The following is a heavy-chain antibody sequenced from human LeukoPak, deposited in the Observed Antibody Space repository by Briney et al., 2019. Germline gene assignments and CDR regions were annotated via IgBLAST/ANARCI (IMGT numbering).Heavy chain of an antibody. CDR1: GITLSNYG. V-gene: IGHV3-23*01. CDR2: ISDTGGRA. J-gene: IGHJ4*02. D-gene: IGHD3-22*01. CDR3: AKRGVVIRVILVGFHKEAYYFDS. Sequence: GGSLRLSCAVSGITLSNYGMTWVRQAPGKGLEWVAGISDTGGRANSADSGKGRFTISRDNPKNTLYLQMNSLRAEDTAVYFCAKRGVVIRVILVGFHKEAYYFDSWGQGALVTVSS.